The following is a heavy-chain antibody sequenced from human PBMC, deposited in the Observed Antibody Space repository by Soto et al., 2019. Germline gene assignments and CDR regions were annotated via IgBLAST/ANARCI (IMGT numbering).Heavy chain of an antibody. CDR2: IWYDGSNK. CDR1: GFTFSSYG. CDR3: AIDLEVAGDY. V-gene: IGHV3-33*01. Sequence: QVQLVESGGGVVQPGRSLRLSCAASGFTFSSYGMHWVRQAPGKGLEWVAVIWYDGSNKYYADSVKGRFTISRDNSKNTLYQQVNSMRAEDTAVYYCAIDLEVAGDYWGQGTLVTVSS. D-gene: IGHD2-15*01. J-gene: IGHJ4*02.